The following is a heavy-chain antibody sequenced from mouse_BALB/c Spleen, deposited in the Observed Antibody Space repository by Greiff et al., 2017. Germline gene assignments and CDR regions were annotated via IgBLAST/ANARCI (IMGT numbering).Heavy chain of an antibody. CDR2: ISSGGSYT. J-gene: IGHJ2*01. Sequence: DVQLVESGGDLVKPGGSLKLSCAASGFTFSSYGMSWVRQTPDKRLEWVATISSGGSYTYYPDSVKGRFTISRDNAKNTLYLQMSSLKSEDTAMYYCARHNYYGSSPFDYWGQGTTLTVSS. V-gene: IGHV5-6*01. D-gene: IGHD1-1*01. CDR1: GFTFSSYG. CDR3: ARHNYYGSSPFDY.